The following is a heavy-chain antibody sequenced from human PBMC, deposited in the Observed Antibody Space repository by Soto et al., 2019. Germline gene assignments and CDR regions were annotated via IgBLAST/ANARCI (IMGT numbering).Heavy chain of an antibody. CDR1: GYTFTSYA. CDR2: INAGNGNT. Sequence: ASVKVSCKASGYTFTSYAMHWVRQAPGQRLEWMGWINAGNGNTKYSQKFQGRVTITRDTSASTAYTELSSLRSEDTAVYYCARDPEGFYDGSGYYYPEPFDYWGQGTLVTVSS. CDR3: ARDPEGFYDGSGYYYPEPFDY. D-gene: IGHD3-22*01. V-gene: IGHV1-3*01. J-gene: IGHJ4*02.